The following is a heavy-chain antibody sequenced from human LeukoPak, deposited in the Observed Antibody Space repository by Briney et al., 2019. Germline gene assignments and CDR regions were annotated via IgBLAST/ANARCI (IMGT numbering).Heavy chain of an antibody. CDR2: ISSSGAYI. CDR1: GFTFRSYS. J-gene: IGHJ4*02. CDR3: VRGTEYDILSGKNFGQLYFEY. Sequence: GGSLRLSCAASGFTFRSYSLNWVRQAPGKGLEWVSSISSSGAYIYYADSVKGRFTISRDNGKDSLYLQMNSLRDEDTAVYYCVRGTEYDILSGKNFGQLYFEYWGQGTLVTVSS. D-gene: IGHD3-9*01. V-gene: IGHV3-21*01.